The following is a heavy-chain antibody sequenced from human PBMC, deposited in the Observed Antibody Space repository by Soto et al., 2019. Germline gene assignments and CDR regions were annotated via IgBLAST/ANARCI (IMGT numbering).Heavy chain of an antibody. J-gene: IGHJ6*02. CDR2: IYYSGST. V-gene: IGHV4-59*01. Sequence: QVQLQESGPGLVKPSETLSLTCTVSGGSISSYYWSWIRQPPGKGLEWIGYIYYSGSTNYNPSLQSRVTISVDTSKNQFSLKLSSVTAADTAVYYCASSYCISPSCSHRGDVWGQGTTVTVSS. D-gene: IGHD2-2*01. CDR3: ASSYCISPSCSHRGDV. CDR1: GGSISSYY.